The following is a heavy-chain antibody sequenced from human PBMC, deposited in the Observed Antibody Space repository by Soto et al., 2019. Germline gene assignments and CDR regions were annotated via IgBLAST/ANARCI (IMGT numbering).Heavy chain of an antibody. CDR1: GFSLSTTGEG. V-gene: IGHV2-5*01. J-gene: IGHJ6*02. CDR3: AHRRLGDTGTDNNGLDV. Sequence: QITLKEAGPTLVKPTHTLTLTCTFSGFSLSTTGEGVFWIRQPPGKAPEWLALVHWNDDKGNSPFLRPSLTIREDTPRNHVVYSLTNLDPVDTGTYYCAHRRLGDTGTDNNGLDVWGQGTTFIVS. D-gene: IGHD3-3*01. CDR2: VHWNDDK.